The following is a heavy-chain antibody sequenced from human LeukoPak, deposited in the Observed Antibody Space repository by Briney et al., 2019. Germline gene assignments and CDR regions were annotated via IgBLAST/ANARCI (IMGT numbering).Heavy chain of an antibody. CDR3: ASGSSYSPNWFDP. CDR1: GFTFSSFW. J-gene: IGHJ5*02. CDR2: IKQDGSEK. D-gene: IGHD2-15*01. V-gene: IGHV3-7*01. Sequence: GGSLRLSCAASGFTFSSFWMSWVRQAPGKGLEWVASIKQDGSEKYYVDSVKGRFTISRDNAKNSLYLQMNSLRAEDTAVYYCASGSSYSPNWFDPWGQGTLVTVSS.